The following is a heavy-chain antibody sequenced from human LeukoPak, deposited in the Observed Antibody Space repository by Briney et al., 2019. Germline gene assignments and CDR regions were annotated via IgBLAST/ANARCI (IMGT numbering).Heavy chain of an antibody. D-gene: IGHD5-18*01. Sequence: ASVKVSCMVSGYTLTDLSMHWVRQAPGQGLEWMGGFDPEDGETIYAQKFQGRVTMTEDTSTDTAYMELSSLRSEDTAVYYCATADGYSYGYDYWGQGTLVTVSS. J-gene: IGHJ4*02. CDR3: ATADGYSYGYDY. V-gene: IGHV1-24*01. CDR1: GYTLTDLS. CDR2: FDPEDGET.